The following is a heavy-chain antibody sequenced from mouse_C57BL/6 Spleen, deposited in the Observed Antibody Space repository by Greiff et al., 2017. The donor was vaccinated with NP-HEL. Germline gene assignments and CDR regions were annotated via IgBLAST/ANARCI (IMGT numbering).Heavy chain of an antibody. D-gene: IGHD1-1*01. CDR1: GFTFSDYG. J-gene: IGHJ2*01. CDR2: ISSGSSTI. V-gene: IGHV5-17*01. Sequence: EVKLVESGGGLVKPGGSLKLSCAASGFTFSDYGMHWVRQAPEKGLEWVAYISSGSSTIYYADTVKGRFTISRDNAKNTLFLQMTSLRSEDTAMYYCARPHYYGSSEGFDYWGQGTTLTVSS. CDR3: ARPHYYGSSEGFDY.